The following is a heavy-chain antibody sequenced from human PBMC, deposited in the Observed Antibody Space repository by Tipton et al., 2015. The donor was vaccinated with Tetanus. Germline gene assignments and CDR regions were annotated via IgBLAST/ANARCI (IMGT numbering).Heavy chain of an antibody. J-gene: IGHJ4*02. CDR2: IYYSGST. D-gene: IGHD3-9*01. CDR3: ARRGGDFLTGYYDS. V-gene: IGHV4-39*01. Sequence: LSLTCTVSGGSISSSNYYWGWIRQPPGKGLEWIGRIYYSGSTSYNPSLKSRVTISVDTSKNQFSLELNSVTAADTAAYYCARRGGDFLTGYYDSWGQGTLVTVSS. CDR1: GGSISSSNYY.